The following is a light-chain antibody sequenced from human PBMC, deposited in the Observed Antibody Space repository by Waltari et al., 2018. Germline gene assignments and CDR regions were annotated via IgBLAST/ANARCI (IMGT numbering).Light chain of an antibody. CDR2: AAS. CDR1: RGISSY. Sequence: DIHFTQSPSYLSSSVGDRVTLTCRASRGISSYLAWYQQKPGKAPKLLIYAASTLQSGVPLRFSGSGSGTEFTLTISSLQPEDFATYYCQQVNTYSWTFGQGTKVEIK. CDR3: QQVNTYSWT. J-gene: IGKJ1*01. V-gene: IGKV1-9*01.